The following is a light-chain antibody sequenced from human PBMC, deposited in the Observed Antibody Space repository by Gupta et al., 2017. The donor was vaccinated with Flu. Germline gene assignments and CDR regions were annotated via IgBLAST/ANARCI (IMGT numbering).Light chain of an antibody. J-gene: IGKJ2*02. CDR1: QSITNY. CDR2: TTS. CDR3: QQSDPIPRT. Sequence: DIEMTQSPSSLSASIGDRVTITCRASQSITNYLNWYQQKPGKAPELLIYTTSKLHSGVPSRFSGDGFGTDFTLTISSQQPEDLATYYCQQSDPIPRTIGQGTKLDIK. V-gene: IGKV1-39*01.